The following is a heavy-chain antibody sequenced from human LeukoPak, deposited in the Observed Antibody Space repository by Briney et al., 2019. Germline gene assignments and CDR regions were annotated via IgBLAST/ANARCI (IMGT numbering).Heavy chain of an antibody. J-gene: IGHJ1*01. D-gene: IGHD3-10*01. Sequence: GGSLRLSCAASGFTFSSYAMSWVRQAPGKGLEWVSTISGSGAYTYYADSVKGRFTISRDNSKNTLYLQMNSLRAGDTAVYYCAKYFASGSYYKLPHWGQGTLVTVSS. CDR2: ISGSGAYT. CDR3: AKYFASGSYYKLPH. CDR1: GFTFSSYA. V-gene: IGHV3-23*01.